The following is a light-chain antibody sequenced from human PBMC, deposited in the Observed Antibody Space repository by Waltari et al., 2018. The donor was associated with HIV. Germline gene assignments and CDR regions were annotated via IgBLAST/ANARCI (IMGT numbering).Light chain of an antibody. V-gene: IGLV1-44*01. CDR3: AAWDDSLNGAV. CDR1: SSNLGSNT. CDR2: SNN. Sequence: QSVLTQPPSASGTPGQRVTISCSASSSNLGSNTVNWYQQLPGTAPKLLIYSNNQRPSGVPDRFSGSKSGTSASLAISGLQSEDEADYYCAAWDDSLNGAVFGGGTQLTVL. J-gene: IGLJ7*01.